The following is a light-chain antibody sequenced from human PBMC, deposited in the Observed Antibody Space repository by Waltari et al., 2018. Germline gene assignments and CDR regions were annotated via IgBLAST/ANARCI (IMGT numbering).Light chain of an antibody. J-gene: IGLJ3*02. Sequence: FMLTQPHSVSESPGKTVTISCTGSGGSIATNFVQWYQQRPGTAPTTVIYENDKRPSGVPDRFSGSMGASYNSASLTISGLRTEDEAVYYCQSYDSSDWVFGGGTQVTVL. CDR1: GGSIATNF. CDR3: QSYDSSDWV. CDR2: END. V-gene: IGLV6-57*02.